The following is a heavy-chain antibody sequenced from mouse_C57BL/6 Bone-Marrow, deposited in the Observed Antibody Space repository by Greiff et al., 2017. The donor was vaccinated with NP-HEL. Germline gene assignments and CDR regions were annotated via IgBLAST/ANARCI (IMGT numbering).Heavy chain of an antibody. V-gene: IGHV1-19*01. Sequence: EVKLQESGPVLVKPGASVKLSCKASGYTFTDYYMNWVKQSHGKSLEWIGVINPYNGGTSYNQKFKGKATLTVDKSSSTAYMELNSLTSEDSAVYYCARSYYGSRAWFADWGQGTLVTVSA. CDR3: ARSYYGSRAWFAD. D-gene: IGHD1-1*01. CDR2: INPYNGGT. CDR1: GYTFTDYY. J-gene: IGHJ3*01.